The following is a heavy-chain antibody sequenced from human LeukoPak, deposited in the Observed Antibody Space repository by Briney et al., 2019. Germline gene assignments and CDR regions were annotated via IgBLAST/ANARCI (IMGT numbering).Heavy chain of an antibody. CDR3: ARTSVFRYSDWLQPIHY. CDR1: GYTFTGYY. J-gene: IGHJ4*02. V-gene: IGHV1-8*02. Sequence: ASVKVSCKASGYTFTGYYIHWVRQATGQGLEWMGYMNPNSGNTAYARKFQGRVTMTRTTSTSTAYMELSSLRSEDTAVYYCARTSVFRYSDWLQPIHYWGQGTLITVSS. D-gene: IGHD3-9*01. CDR2: MNPNSGNT.